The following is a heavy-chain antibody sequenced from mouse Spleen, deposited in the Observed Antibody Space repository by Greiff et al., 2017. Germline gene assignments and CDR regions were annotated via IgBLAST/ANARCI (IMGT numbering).Heavy chain of an antibody. J-gene: IGHJ3*01. CDR1: GYTFTSYW. CDR3: ARQGGSSGYEFAY. Sequence: QVHVKQPGAELVRPGTSVKLSCKASGYTFTSYWMHWVKQRPGQGLEWIGVIDPSDSYTNYNQKFKGKATLTVDTSSSTAYMQLSSLTSEDSAVYYCARQGGSSGYEFAYWGQGTLVTVSA. V-gene: IGHV1-59*01. CDR2: IDPSDSYT. D-gene: IGHD3-1*01.